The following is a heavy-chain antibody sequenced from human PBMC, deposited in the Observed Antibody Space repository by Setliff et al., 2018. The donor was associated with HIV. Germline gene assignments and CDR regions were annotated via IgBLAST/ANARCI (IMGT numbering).Heavy chain of an antibody. D-gene: IGHD3-10*01. CDR1: GFTFSSYA. CDR3: AKSALLWFGTSNWFDS. V-gene: IGHV3-30-3*02. Sequence: GGSLRLSCAASGFTFSSYAMHWVRQAPGKGLEWVAVISYDGSNKYYADSVKGRFTISRDNSKNTLYLQMNNLRAEDTAVYHCAKSALLWFGTSNWFDSWGQGTLVTVSS. CDR2: ISYDGSNK. J-gene: IGHJ5*01.